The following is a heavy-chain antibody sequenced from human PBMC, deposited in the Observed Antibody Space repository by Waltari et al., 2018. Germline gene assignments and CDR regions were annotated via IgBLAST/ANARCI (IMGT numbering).Heavy chain of an antibody. V-gene: IGHV1-3*01. CDR3: AMFFWSGSIPYYYYYGMDV. J-gene: IGHJ6*02. CDR2: INAGNGNT. CDR1: GYTFTSYA. Sequence: QVQLVQSGAEVKKPGASVKVSCKASGYTFTSYAMHWVRQAPGQRLEWMGWINAGNGNTNYSQKFQGRVTITRDTSASTAYMELSSLRSEDTAVYYCAMFFWSGSIPYYYYYGMDVWGQGTTVTVSS. D-gene: IGHD3-3*01.